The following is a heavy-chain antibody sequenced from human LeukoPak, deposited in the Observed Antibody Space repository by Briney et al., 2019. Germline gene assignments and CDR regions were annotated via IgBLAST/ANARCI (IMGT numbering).Heavy chain of an antibody. CDR1: GGTLNSYV. V-gene: IGHV1-69*06. J-gene: IGHJ4*02. CDR3: ARGRWLQFRHYFDY. Sequence: ASVKVSCKASGGTLNSYVISWVRQAPGQGLEWMGGIIPISGTANYAQKFQGRVTITADKSTSTAFMELSSLRSEDTAVYYCARGRWLQFRHYFDYWGQGTLVTVSS. D-gene: IGHD5-24*01. CDR2: IIPISGTA.